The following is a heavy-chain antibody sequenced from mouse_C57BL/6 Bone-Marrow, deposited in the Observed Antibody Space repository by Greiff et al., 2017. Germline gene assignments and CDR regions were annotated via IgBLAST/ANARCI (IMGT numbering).Heavy chain of an antibody. V-gene: IGHV1-19*01. CDR3: ARDDYDPAWFAY. CDR2: INPYNGGT. CDR1: GYTFTDYY. J-gene: IGHJ3*01. D-gene: IGHD2-4*01. Sequence: EVQLQQSGPVLVKPGASVKMSCKASGYTFTDYYMNWVKQSHGKSLEWIGVINPYNGGTSYNQKFKGKATLTVDTSSSTAYMELNSLTSEDSAVYYCARDDYDPAWFAYWGQGTLVTVSA.